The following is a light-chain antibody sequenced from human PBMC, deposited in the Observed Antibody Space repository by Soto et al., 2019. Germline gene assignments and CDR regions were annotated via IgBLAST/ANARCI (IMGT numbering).Light chain of an antibody. CDR3: QQLWTYPLT. Sequence: DIQMTQSPSSRSASVGDRVTITCRASQSISSYLNWYQQKPGKAPKVLIYAASSLQSGVPSRFSGSGSGTDFTLTISSLQPEDFAIYYCQQLWTYPLTFGGGTKVEI. V-gene: IGKV1-39*01. J-gene: IGKJ4*01. CDR1: QSISSY. CDR2: AAS.